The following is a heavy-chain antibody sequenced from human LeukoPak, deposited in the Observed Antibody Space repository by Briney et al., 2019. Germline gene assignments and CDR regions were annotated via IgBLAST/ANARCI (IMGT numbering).Heavy chain of an antibody. V-gene: IGHV3-30*07. D-gene: IGHD3-22*01. CDR1: GFTFSSYA. CDR3: AREMGYYDKSGYRSLDYYYGMDV. CDR2: ISYDGSNK. J-gene: IGHJ6*02. Sequence: GGSLRLSCAASGFTFSSYAMHWVRQAPGKGLEWVAVISYDGSNKYYADSVRGRFIISGDNSMKTLYLQMNSLRVEDTAVYYCAREMGYYDKSGYRSLDYYYGMDVWGQGTPVTVSS.